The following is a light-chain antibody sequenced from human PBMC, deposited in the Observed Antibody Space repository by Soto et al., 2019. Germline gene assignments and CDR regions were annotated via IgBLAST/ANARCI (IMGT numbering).Light chain of an antibody. V-gene: IGKV3-15*01. CDR2: AAS. J-gene: IGKJ4*01. CDR1: QSVNSN. Sequence: EIVMTQSPATLSVSPGERATLSCRASQSVNSNLAWYQQKPGQAPRLLIYAASTRAPGISARFSGSGSGTEFTLTITSLQSEDFAVYYCQHPNEWPPTFGGGTRVEIK. CDR3: QHPNEWPPT.